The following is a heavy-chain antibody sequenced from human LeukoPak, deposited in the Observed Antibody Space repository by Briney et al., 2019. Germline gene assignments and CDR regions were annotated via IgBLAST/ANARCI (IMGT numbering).Heavy chain of an antibody. CDR1: GYTFTNYY. CDR2: IDPNTGGT. V-gene: IGHV1-2*06. D-gene: IGHD1-26*01. J-gene: IGHJ4*02. CDR3: ASLYDIVGTTVDY. Sequence: ASVKVSCKPSGYTFTNYYVHWVRQAPGQGLECMGRIDPNTGGTKSAKNFQGRVTMTRDTSVSTAYMALSGLRSDDTAVYYCASLYDIVGTTVDYWGQGTLVTVSS.